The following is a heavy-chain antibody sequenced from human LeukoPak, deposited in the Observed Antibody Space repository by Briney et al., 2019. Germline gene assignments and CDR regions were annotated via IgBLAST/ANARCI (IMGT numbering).Heavy chain of an antibody. Sequence: SVKVSCKASGGTFSSYAISWVRQAPGQGLEWMGGIIPIFGTANYAQKFQGRVTITADEFTSTAYMELSSLRSEDTAVYYCARGGDGYNPLSISFDYWGQGTLVTVSS. CDR1: GGTFSSYA. V-gene: IGHV1-69*13. J-gene: IGHJ4*02. CDR2: IIPIFGTA. D-gene: IGHD5-24*01. CDR3: ARGGDGYNPLSISFDY.